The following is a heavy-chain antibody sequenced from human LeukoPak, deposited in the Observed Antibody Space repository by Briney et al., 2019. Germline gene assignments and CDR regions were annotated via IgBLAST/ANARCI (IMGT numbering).Heavy chain of an antibody. CDR3: ARESDILTGYYPYFDY. D-gene: IGHD3-9*01. V-gene: IGHV3-21*01. J-gene: IGHJ4*02. CDR2: ISSSSSYI. CDR1: GFTFSSYS. Sequence: GGSLRLSCAASGFTFSSYSMNWVRQAPGKGLEWVSSISSSSSYIYYADSVKGRFTISRDNAKNSLYLQMNSLRAEDTAVYYCARESDILTGYYPYFDYWGRGTLVTVSS.